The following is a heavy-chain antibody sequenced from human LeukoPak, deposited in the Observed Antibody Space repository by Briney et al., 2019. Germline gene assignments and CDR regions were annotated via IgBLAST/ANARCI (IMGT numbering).Heavy chain of an antibody. CDR3: AKLSLSGRSQSADY. J-gene: IGHJ4*02. D-gene: IGHD3-10*01. Sequence: GGSLRLSCVASGLTFNSHSMSWVRQAPGMGLEWVSVSTNGDVTFYADPVKGRFTISRDNSKNTLFLQMNSLRAEDTAVYYCAKLSLSGRSQSADYWGQGTLVTVSS. V-gene: IGHV3-23*01. CDR2: STNGDVT. CDR1: GLTFNSHS.